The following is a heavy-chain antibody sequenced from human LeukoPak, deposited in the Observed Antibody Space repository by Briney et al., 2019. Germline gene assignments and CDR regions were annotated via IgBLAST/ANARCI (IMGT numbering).Heavy chain of an antibody. J-gene: IGHJ4*02. CDR2: IIPIFGTA. D-gene: IGHD6-13*01. Sequence: SVKVSCKASGYTFTSYGISWVRQAPGQGLEWMGGIIPIFGTANYAQKFQGRVTITADESTSTAYMELSSLRSEDTAVYYCARALVKGIAAAAYVYYFDYWGQGTLVTVSS. CDR3: ARALVKGIAAAAYVYYFDY. CDR1: GYTFTSYG. V-gene: IGHV1-69*13.